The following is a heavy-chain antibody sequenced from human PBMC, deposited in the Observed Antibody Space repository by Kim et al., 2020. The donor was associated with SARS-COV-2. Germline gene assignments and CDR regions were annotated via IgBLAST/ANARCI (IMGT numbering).Heavy chain of an antibody. Sequence: LETLSLTCTVSGTSISSNSNYWGWIRQPPGKGLEWIGSIYYSGSTYYNSSLKSRVTISVDTSKNQFSLKLRSVIAADTAVYYCARVFTRGAFDIWGQGTMVTVSS. CDR2: IYYSGST. V-gene: IGHV4-39*01. CDR3: ARVFTRGAFDI. CDR1: GTSISSNSNY. J-gene: IGHJ3*02. D-gene: IGHD2-2*01.